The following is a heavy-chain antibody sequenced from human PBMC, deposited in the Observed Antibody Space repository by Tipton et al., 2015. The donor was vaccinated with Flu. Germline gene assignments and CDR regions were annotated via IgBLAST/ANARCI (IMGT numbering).Heavy chain of an antibody. V-gene: IGHV4-31*03. J-gene: IGHJ4*02. CDR2: IYYSGST. CDR1: GGSISSGGYY. D-gene: IGHD6-19*01. Sequence: TLSLTCTVSGGSISSGGYYWSWIRQHPGKGLEWIGYIYYSGSTYYNPSLKSRVTISVDTSKNQFSLKLSSVTAADTAVYYCEREKQWLGHYFDYWGQGTLVTVSS. CDR3: EREKQWLGHYFDY.